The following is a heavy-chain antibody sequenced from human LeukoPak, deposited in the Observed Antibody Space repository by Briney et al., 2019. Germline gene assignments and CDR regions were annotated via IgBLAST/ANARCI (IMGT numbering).Heavy chain of an antibody. CDR1: GFTFSIYE. CDR3: AELGITMIGGV. CDR2: ISSSGSTI. J-gene: IGHJ6*04. D-gene: IGHD3-10*02. Sequence: PGGSLRLSCAASGFTFSIYEMNWVRQAPGKGLEWVSYISSSGSTIYYAVSVKGRFTISRDNAKNSLYLQMNSLRAEDTAVYYCAELGITMIGGVWGKGTTVTISS. V-gene: IGHV3-48*03.